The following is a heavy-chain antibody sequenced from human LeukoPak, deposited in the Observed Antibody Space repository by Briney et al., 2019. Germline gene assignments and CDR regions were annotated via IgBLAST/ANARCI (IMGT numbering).Heavy chain of an antibody. CDR1: GFTFSNYG. V-gene: IGHV3-30*02. D-gene: IGHD5-12*01. J-gene: IGHJ4*02. CDR3: AKASYSGYDPIDS. Sequence: GGSLRLSCAASGFTFSNYGMHWVRQAPGKGLEWVTFILYDGSNKYYTDSVKGRFAISRYISKNTLYLQMNSLRAEDTAVYFCAKASYSGYDPIDSWGQGTLVTVSS. CDR2: ILYDGSNK.